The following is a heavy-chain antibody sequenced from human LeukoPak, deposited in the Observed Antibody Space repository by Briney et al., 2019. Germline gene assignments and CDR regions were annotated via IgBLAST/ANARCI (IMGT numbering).Heavy chain of an antibody. CDR1: GCSFTSYC. J-gene: IGHJ2*01. D-gene: IGHD1-14*01. V-gene: IGHV5-51*01. CDR3: ARQPADLEPWYFDL. Sequence: RGESLKISCRGSGCSFTSYCTGWVRQMPGKSLEWMVIIYPVDSDTCYGPSFQGQVTISADKSISTPYLQWSSLKAADTATYYCARQPADLEPWYFDLWGRGTLVTVSS. CDR2: IYPVDSDT.